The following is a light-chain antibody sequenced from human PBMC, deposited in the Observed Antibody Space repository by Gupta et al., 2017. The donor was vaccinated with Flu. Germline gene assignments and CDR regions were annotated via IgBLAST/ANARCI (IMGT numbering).Light chain of an antibody. CDR2: EVT. Sequence: SITISCTGSRSDVGDYNYVSWYQQDPGKAPNLLIYEVTNRPAGVSNRFSGSKSGNTASLTISGLQAEDESDYYCCSYTSTRTVVFGGGTKLTVL. V-gene: IGLV2-14*01. CDR3: CSYTSTRTVV. CDR1: RSDVGDYNY. J-gene: IGLJ3*02.